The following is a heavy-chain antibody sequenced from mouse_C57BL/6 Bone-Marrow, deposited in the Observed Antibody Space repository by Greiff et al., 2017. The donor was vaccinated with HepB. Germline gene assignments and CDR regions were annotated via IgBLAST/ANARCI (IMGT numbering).Heavy chain of an antibody. Sequence: DVMLVESGGGLVKPGGSLKLSCAASGFTFSDYGMHWVRQAPEKGLEWVAYISSGSSTIYYADTVKGRFTISRDNAKNTLFLQMTSLRSEDTAMYYCAIWLRRSFAYWGQGTLVTVSA. V-gene: IGHV5-17*01. CDR3: AIWLRRSFAY. CDR2: ISSGSSTI. CDR1: GFTFSDYG. J-gene: IGHJ3*01. D-gene: IGHD2-2*01.